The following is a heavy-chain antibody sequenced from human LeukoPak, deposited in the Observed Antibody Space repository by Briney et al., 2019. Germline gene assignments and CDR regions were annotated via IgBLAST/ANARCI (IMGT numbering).Heavy chain of an antibody. CDR2: IIPIYGTP. CDR3: ARTSYVWGRYRSDDAFDI. J-gene: IGHJ3*02. V-gene: IGHV1-69*05. D-gene: IGHD3-16*02. CDR1: GGTFSSYA. Sequence: SVKVSCKASGGTFSSYAISWVRQAPGQGLEWMGGIIPIYGTPHSAQKFQGRVTITTDESTSTAFMDLRSLRSDDTAVYYCARTSYVWGRYRSDDAFDIWGQGTMVTVSS.